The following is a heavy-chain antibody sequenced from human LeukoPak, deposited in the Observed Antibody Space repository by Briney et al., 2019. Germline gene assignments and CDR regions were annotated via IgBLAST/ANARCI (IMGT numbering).Heavy chain of an antibody. Sequence: SETLSLTCTVSGGSISSHYWSWFRQTPGERPEWIAFIYYSGTTNYNPSLKGQATISIDSSKNQCSLKLSSVTAADTAIFYCARGTGFYDSSGHYYWGYFDSWSQGTLVPVS. D-gene: IGHD3-22*01. J-gene: IGHJ4*02. CDR1: GGSISSHY. V-gene: IGHV4-59*11. CDR3: ARGTGFYDSSGHYYWGYFDS. CDR2: IYYSGTT.